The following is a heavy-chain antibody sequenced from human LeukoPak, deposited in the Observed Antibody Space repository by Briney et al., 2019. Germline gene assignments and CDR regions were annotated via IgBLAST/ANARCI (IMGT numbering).Heavy chain of an antibody. J-gene: IGHJ4*02. CDR3: ARAGTRGYYYDSSGYDY. CDR1: GFTFSSYA. CDR2: ISGSGGST. V-gene: IGHV3-23*01. D-gene: IGHD3-22*01. Sequence: GGSLRLSCAASGFTFSSYAMSWVRQAPGKGLEWVSAISGSGGSTYYADSVKGRSTISRDNSKNTLYLQMNSLRAEDTAVYYCARAGTRGYYYDSSGYDYWGQGTLVTVSS.